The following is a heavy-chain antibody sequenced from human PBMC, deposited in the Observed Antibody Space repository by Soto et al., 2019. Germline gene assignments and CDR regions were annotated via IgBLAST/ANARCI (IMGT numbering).Heavy chain of an antibody. J-gene: IGHJ6*02. Sequence: QVQLVQSGAEVKKPGSSVKVSCKASGGTFSSYAISWVRQAPGQGLEWMGGIIPIFGTATYAQKFQGRDTTTAEDSTSTAYMELSSLRSEDTAVYYCARAGGYCTNGVYYTRIGAVWGQGTTVTVSS. CDR2: IIPIFGTA. CDR3: ARAGGYCTNGVYYTRIGAV. CDR1: GGTFSSYA. V-gene: IGHV1-69*12. D-gene: IGHD2-8*01.